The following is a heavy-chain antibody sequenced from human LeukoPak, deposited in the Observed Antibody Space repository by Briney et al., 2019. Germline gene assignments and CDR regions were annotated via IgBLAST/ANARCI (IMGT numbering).Heavy chain of an antibody. CDR3: ARESEWLVEGHFDY. CDR2: ISGSGSTI. J-gene: IGHJ4*02. V-gene: IGHV3-11*01. D-gene: IGHD6-19*01. CDR1: GFTFSDYY. Sequence: GGSLRLSCAASGFTFSDYYMSWIRQAPGKGLEWVSYISGSGSTIYYADSVKGRFTISRDNAKNSLYLQMNSLRAEDTAVYYCARESEWLVEGHFDYWGQGTLVTVSS.